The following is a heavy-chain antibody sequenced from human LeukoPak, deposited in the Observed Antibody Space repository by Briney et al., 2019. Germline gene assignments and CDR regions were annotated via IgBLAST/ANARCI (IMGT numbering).Heavy chain of an antibody. D-gene: IGHD3-10*01. CDR3: AKDLEHGSGRPTSYYYYGMDV. CDR1: GFTFSSYG. V-gene: IGHV3-30*18. CDR2: ISYDGSNK. Sequence: PGGSLRLSCAASGFTFSSYGMHWVRQAPGKGLEWVAVISYDGSNKYYADSVKGRFTISRDNSKNTLYLQMNSLRAEDTAVYYCAKDLEHGSGRPTSYYYYGMDVWGQGTTVTVSS. J-gene: IGHJ6*02.